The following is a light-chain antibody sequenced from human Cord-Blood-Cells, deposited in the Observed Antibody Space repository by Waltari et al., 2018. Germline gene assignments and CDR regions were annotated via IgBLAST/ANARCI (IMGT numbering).Light chain of an antibody. Sequence: QSALTQPASVSGSPGQSITISCPGTRSDVGSYNLVSWYQQHPGKDPKLMIYEGSKRPSGVCNRFSGAKPGNTASVRRSGLQAEDEAEYYCCSYAGISPYVFATGTKVPVL. CDR2: EGS. CDR3: CSYAGISPYV. J-gene: IGLJ1*01. V-gene: IGLV2-23*01. CDR1: RSDVGSYNL.